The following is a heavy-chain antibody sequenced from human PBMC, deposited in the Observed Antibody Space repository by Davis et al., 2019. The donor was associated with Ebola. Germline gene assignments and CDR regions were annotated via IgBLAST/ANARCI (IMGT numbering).Heavy chain of an antibody. D-gene: IGHD5-12*01. CDR3: ARGWLRSGLDY. J-gene: IGHJ4*02. Sequence: PSETLSLTCAISPSSFSRGGWNWIRQSPSRGLEWLGRTYYSSKWYHDYAVSVKSRITINPDTSKNQFSLQLDSVTPEDTAVYYCARGWLRSGLDYWGQGILVTVSS. CDR2: TYYSSKWYH. CDR1: PSSFSRGG. V-gene: IGHV6-1*01.